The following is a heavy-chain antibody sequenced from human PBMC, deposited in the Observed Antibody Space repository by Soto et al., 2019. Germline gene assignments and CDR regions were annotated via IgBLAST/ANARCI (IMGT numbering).Heavy chain of an antibody. V-gene: IGHV3-30*18. J-gene: IGHJ6*02. Sequence: QVQLVESGGGVVQPGRSLRLSCAASGFTFSSYGMHWVRQAPGKGLEWVAVISYDGSNKYYADSVKGRFTISRDNSKNTVYLQMNSLRAEVTGVYYCAKEGGYYYYGMDVGGQGTTVTVSS. CDR3: AKEGGYYYYGMDV. CDR1: GFTFSSYG. CDR2: ISYDGSNK. D-gene: IGHD3-16*01.